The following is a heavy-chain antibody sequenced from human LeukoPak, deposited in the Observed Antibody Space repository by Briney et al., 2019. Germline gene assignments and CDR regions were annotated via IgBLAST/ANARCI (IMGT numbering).Heavy chain of an antibody. CDR1: GGSISSSSYY. CDR2: IYYSGST. D-gene: IGHD6-19*01. V-gene: IGHV4-39*07. Sequence: RSETLSLTCTVSGGSISSSSYYWGWIRQPPGKGLEWIGSIYYSGSTYYNPSLKSRVTISVDTSKNQFSLKLSSVTAADTAVYYCARDDSSGWYDYWGQGTLVTVSS. J-gene: IGHJ4*02. CDR3: ARDDSSGWYDY.